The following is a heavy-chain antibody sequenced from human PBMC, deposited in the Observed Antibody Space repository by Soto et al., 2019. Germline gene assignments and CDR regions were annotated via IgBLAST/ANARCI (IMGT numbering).Heavy chain of an antibody. Sequence: QVQLVESGGGVVQPGRCLRLSCAASGFTFSSYAMHWVRQAPGKGLEWVAVISYDGSNKYYADSVKGRFTISRDNSKNTLHLQMNSLRAEDTAVYYCARRGYCISTSCPAADYWGQGTLVTVSS. J-gene: IGHJ4*02. D-gene: IGHD2-2*01. CDR3: ARRGYCISTSCPAADY. CDR2: ISYDGSNK. CDR1: GFTFSSYA. V-gene: IGHV3-30-3*01.